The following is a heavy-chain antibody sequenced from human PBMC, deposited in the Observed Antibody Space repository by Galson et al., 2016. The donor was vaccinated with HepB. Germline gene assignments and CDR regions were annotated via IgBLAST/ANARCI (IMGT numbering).Heavy chain of an antibody. Sequence: ETLSLTCNVSGGFISNYYWTWIRQPAGKGLEWIGRIYSSGSTNYNPSLKSRVTMSVDTSKNLLPLKMTSVTAADTAVYYCARDGSSSANRFYFGIDAWGKGITVAVSS. CDR1: GGFISNYY. CDR2: IYSSGST. V-gene: IGHV4-4*07. CDR3: ARDGSSSANRFYFGIDA. D-gene: IGHD6-6*01. J-gene: IGHJ6*04.